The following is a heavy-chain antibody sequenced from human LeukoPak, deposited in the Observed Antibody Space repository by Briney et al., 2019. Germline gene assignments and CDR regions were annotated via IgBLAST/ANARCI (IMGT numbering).Heavy chain of an antibody. CDR2: LYPLDFDK. Sequence: GESLKISCKASGYKFTSYWIAWVRQMPGHGLEWMGSLYPLDFDKTYSPSFQGQVTMSADRSINTAYLQWGSLKASDTALYYCVRQIIVPGTSQLRTFDAWGQGTQVSVSS. V-gene: IGHV5-51*01. CDR3: VRQIIVPGTSQLRTFDA. CDR1: GYKFTSYW. D-gene: IGHD2-8*01. J-gene: IGHJ4*02.